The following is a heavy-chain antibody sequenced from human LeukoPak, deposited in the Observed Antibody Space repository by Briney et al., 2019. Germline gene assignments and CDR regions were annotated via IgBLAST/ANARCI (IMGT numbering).Heavy chain of an antibody. J-gene: IGHJ5*02. D-gene: IGHD2-2*01. CDR2: INPSGGST. Sequence: ASVKVSCKASGYTFTSYYMHWVRQAPGQGLEWMGIINPSGGSTSYAQKFQGRVTMTRDTSTSTVYMELSSLRSEDTAVYYCARSPKDHVHQLPNNWFDPWGQGTLVTVSS. V-gene: IGHV1-46*01. CDR1: GYTFTSYY. CDR3: ARSPKDHVHQLPNNWFDP.